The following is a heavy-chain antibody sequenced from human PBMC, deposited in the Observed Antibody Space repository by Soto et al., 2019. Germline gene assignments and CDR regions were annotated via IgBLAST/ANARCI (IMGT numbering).Heavy chain of an antibody. J-gene: IGHJ4*02. D-gene: IGHD3-3*01. CDR2: INHSGST. Sequence: SETLSLTCAVYGGSFSGYYWSWIRQPPGKGLEWIGEINHSGSTNYNPSLKSRVTISVDTSKNSLYLQMNSLRAEDTAVYYCARARGVVDFYSRPYWGQGTLVTVSS. CDR1: GGSFSGYY. CDR3: ARARGVVDFYSRPY. V-gene: IGHV4-34*01.